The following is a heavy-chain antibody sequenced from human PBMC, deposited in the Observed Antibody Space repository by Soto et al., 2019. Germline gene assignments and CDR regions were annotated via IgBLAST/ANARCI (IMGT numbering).Heavy chain of an antibody. J-gene: IGHJ6*02. CDR1: GGSISSGGYY. Sequence: PSETLSLTSTVSGGSISSGGYYWSWIRQHPGKGLEWIGYIYYSGSTYYNPSLKSRVTISVDTSKNQFSLKLSSVTAADTAVYYCARDLTGNYGMDVWGQGTTVTVSS. V-gene: IGHV4-31*03. D-gene: IGHD7-27*01. CDR3: ARDLTGNYGMDV. CDR2: IYYSGST.